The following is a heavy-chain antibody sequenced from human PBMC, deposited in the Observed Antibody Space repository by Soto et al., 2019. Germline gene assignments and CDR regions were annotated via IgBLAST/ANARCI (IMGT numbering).Heavy chain of an antibody. Sequence: GGSLRLSCAASGFKFSDYWMSWVRQAPGKGLEWVGNIKHDTSEAHYADSVKGRFTITRDNIKNFLFLQMNGLRSDDTASYYCARDGLLFLGPYRPSPFDYSGPGTLVTV. J-gene: IGHJ4*02. CDR3: ARDGLLFLGPYRPSPFDY. CDR2: IKHDTSEA. D-gene: IGHD3-16*02. CDR1: GFKFSDYW. V-gene: IGHV3-7*03.